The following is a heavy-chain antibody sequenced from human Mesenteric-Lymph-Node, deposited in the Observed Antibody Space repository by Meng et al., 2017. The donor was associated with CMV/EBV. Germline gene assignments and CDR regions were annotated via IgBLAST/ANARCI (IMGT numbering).Heavy chain of an antibody. CDR3: AKSRSSTPGIVDD. CDR2: IYGTGIT. V-gene: IGHV4-61*08. CDR1: GVSVTSGAYH. J-gene: IGHJ4*02. Sequence: VQLQESGPGLEKPSETLSLTCIVSGVSVTSGAYHWSWIRQSPGKGLEWIGYIYGTGITIYNPSLKSRVTILLETSKNQFSLKLNSVTTADTAVYYCAKSRSSTPGIVDDWGQGTLVTVSS. D-gene: IGHD2/OR15-2a*01.